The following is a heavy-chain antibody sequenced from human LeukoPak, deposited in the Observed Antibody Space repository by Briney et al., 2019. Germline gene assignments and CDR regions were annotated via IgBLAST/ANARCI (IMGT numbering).Heavy chain of an antibody. D-gene: IGHD6-19*01. Sequence: ASVKVSCKASGYTFTGYYMHWVRQAPGQGLEWMGRINPNSGGTNYAQKFQGRVTMTRDTSISTAYMELSRLRSDDTAVYYCARGTSGWYGFDYWGQRTLVTVSS. J-gene: IGHJ4*02. CDR2: INPNSGGT. V-gene: IGHV1-2*06. CDR3: ARGTSGWYGFDY. CDR1: GYTFTGYY.